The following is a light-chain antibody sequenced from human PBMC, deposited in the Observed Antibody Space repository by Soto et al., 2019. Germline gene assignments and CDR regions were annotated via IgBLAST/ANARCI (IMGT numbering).Light chain of an antibody. CDR2: KAS. V-gene: IGKV1-5*03. Sequence: DIQMTQSPSTLSGSVGDRVTITCRASQTISSWLAWYQQKPGKAPKLLIYKASTLKSGIPSRFSGSGFGTVFTLTINFLQPEDCATYFCQKYNSLPRTFGGGTKVYIK. J-gene: IGKJ4*01. CDR1: QTISSW. CDR3: QKYNSLPRT.